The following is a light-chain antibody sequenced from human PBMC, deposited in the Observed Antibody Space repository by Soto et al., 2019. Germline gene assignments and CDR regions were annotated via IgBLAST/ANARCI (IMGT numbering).Light chain of an antibody. CDR2: GAS. CDR1: QSVSSSY. Sequence: EIVLTQSPGTLSLSPGERATLSCRASQSVSSSYLAWYRQKPGQAPRLLIYGASSRATGIPDRFSGSGSGTDFTLTINRLEPEDFAVYYCQQYGSSITFGQGTRLEIK. V-gene: IGKV3-20*01. J-gene: IGKJ5*01. CDR3: QQYGSSIT.